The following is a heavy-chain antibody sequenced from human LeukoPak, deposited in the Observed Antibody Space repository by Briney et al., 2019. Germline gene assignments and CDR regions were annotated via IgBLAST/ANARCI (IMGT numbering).Heavy chain of an antibody. V-gene: IGHV3-30-3*01. J-gene: IGHJ4*02. D-gene: IGHD6-13*01. CDR2: ISYDGSNK. CDR1: GFTFSSYA. Sequence: GGSLRLSCAASGFTFSSYAMHWVRQAPGKGLEWVAVISYDGSNKYYADSVKGRFTISRDNSKNTLYLQMNSLRAEDTAVYYCARAITSGYSSSLSYYFDYWGQGTLVTVSS. CDR3: ARAITSGYSSSLSYYFDY.